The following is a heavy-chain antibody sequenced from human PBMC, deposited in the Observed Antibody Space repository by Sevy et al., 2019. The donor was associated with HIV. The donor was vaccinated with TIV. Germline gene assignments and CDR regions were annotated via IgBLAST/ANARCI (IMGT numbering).Heavy chain of an antibody. CDR2: IKQDGSDK. V-gene: IGHV3-7*01. Sequence: GGSLRLSCAVSGLTFRNLWMSWVRQAPGKGLEWVANIKQDGSDKYYVDSVRGRFTISRDNAKNSLFLQVNSLGADDTAVYYCARSYFGSGTSYGMDVWGRGTTVTVSS. CDR3: ARSYFGSGTSYGMDV. D-gene: IGHD3-10*01. J-gene: IGHJ6*02. CDR1: GLTFRNLW.